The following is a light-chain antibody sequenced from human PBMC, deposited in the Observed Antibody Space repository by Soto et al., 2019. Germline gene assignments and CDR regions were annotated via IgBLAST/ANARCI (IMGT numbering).Light chain of an antibody. V-gene: IGKV3-20*01. CDR3: QQYGSSPGT. J-gene: IGKJ1*01. CDR2: GAS. CDR1: QSVSSSY. Sequence: EIVLTQSPGTLSLSPGERATLSCRASQSVSSSYLAWYQQKPGQAPRLLIYGASSRATGIPDRFSGSESGTDFTLTISRLEPEDFAVYDCQQYGSSPGTFGQGTKVEIK.